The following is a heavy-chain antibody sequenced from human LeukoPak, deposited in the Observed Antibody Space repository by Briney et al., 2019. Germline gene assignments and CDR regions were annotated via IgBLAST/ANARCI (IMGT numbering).Heavy chain of an antibody. V-gene: IGHV3-48*01. CDR1: GFTFSSYS. CDR3: AKDKSSGSYGTFDT. J-gene: IGHJ3*02. Sequence: GGSLRLSCAASGFTFSSYSMNWVRQAPGKGLEWVSYISSSSSTIYYADSVKGRFTISRDNSKNTLYLQMNSLRAEDTAVYYCAKDKSSGSYGTFDTWGQGTMVTVSS. D-gene: IGHD1-26*01. CDR2: ISSSSSTI.